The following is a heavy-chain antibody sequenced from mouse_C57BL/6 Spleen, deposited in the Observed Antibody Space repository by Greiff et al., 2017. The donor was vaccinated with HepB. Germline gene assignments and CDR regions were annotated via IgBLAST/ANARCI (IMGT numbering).Heavy chain of an antibody. J-gene: IGHJ2*01. D-gene: IGHD1-1*01. V-gene: IGHV5-17*01. CDR3: ARPNYCCRGYFDY. CDR2: ISSGSSTI. CDR1: GFTFSDYG. Sequence: EVQLMESGGGLVKPGGSLKISCAASGFTFSDYGMHWVRQAPEKGLEWVAYISSGSSTIYYADTVKGRFTISRDNAENTLFLQLTSLRSEDSAMYYCARPNYCCRGYFDYWGQGTTLTVSS.